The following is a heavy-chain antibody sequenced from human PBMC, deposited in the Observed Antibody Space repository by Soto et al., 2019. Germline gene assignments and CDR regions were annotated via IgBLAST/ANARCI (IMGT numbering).Heavy chain of an antibody. Sequence: QLLESGGGFVQPGGSLRLSCVASGFTFSNFAMAWVRQAPGEGLEWVSAISGSGDDTFYADSMKGRFTISRDNSKDTLYLQINSLRPADTAVYYCANPIPKTGTTFGFWGQGTLVTVSS. J-gene: IGHJ4*02. V-gene: IGHV3-23*01. D-gene: IGHD1-1*01. CDR1: GFTFSNFA. CDR2: ISGSGDDT. CDR3: ANPIPKTGTTFGF.